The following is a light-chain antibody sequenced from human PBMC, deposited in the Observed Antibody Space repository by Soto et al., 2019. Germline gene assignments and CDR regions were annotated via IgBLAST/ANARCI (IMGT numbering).Light chain of an antibody. Sequence: EIVLTQYPGTLSLSPGERFTLSCRASQSISSSHLAWYQQRPGQAPRLLIYDASNRATGISDRFTGSGSGTDFTLTITRLEPEDFAVYYCQQYHSSPRTVGQVTKVDIK. CDR1: QSISSSH. CDR3: QQYHSSPRT. V-gene: IGKV3-20*01. J-gene: IGKJ1*01. CDR2: DAS.